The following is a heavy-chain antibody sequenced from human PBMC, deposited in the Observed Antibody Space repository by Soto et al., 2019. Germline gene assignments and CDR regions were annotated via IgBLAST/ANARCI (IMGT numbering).Heavy chain of an antibody. D-gene: IGHD2-2*01. CDR1: NCCVLTSICY. J-gene: IGHJ4*02. V-gene: IGHV4-39*01. Sequence: PSETLSLTCPVSNCCVLTSICYRASIRQPPGKGLQWVGTVYYTGTTYYNPSLQSRVTISIDTSKNQFSLNLNSVTAADTAVYYCARNWNLALVPAAYFDSWGQGTLVTAPQ. CDR2: VYYTGTT. CDR3: ARNWNLALVPAAYFDS.